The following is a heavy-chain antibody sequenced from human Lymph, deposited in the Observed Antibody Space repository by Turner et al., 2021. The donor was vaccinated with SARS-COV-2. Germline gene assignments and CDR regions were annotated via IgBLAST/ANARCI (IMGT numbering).Heavy chain of an antibody. CDR1: GFIVSSNY. J-gene: IGHJ6*02. D-gene: IGHD1-1*01. CDR2: IYSGGST. CDR3: ARDLQLYGMDV. Sequence: EVQLVETGGGLIQPGGSLRLSCAASGFIVSSNYMNWVRQATGKGLEWVSLIYSGGSTYYADSVKGRFTISRDNSKNTLYLQMNSLRAEDTAVYYCARDLQLYGMDVCGQGTTVTVSS. V-gene: IGHV3-53*02.